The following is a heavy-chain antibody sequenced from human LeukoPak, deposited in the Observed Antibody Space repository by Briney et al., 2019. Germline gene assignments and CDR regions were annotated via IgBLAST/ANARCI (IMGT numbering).Heavy chain of an antibody. CDR3: ARASTLEPRIVGASGAFDI. D-gene: IGHD1-26*01. CDR2: MNPNSGNT. J-gene: IGHJ3*02. CDR1: GCTFTSYD. V-gene: IGHV1-8*01. Sequence: GASVKVSCKASGCTFTSYDINWVRQATGQGLEWMGWMNPNSGNTGYAQKFQGRVTMTRNTSISTAYMELSSLRSEDTAVYYCARASTLEPRIVGASGAFDIWGQGTMVTVSS.